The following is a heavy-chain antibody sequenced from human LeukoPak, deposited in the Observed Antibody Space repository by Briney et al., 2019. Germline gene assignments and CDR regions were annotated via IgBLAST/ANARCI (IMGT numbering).Heavy chain of an antibody. V-gene: IGHV4-30-2*01. CDR2: IYHSGST. CDR1: GGSISSGGYS. J-gene: IGHJ4*02. CDR3: ARTSSGWPFDY. D-gene: IGHD6-19*01. Sequence: SETLSLTCAVSGGSISSGGYSWRWIRQPPGKGLGWIGYIYHSGSTYYNPSLKSRVTISVDRSKNQFSLKLSSVTAADTAVYYCARTSSGWPFDYWGQGTLVTVSS.